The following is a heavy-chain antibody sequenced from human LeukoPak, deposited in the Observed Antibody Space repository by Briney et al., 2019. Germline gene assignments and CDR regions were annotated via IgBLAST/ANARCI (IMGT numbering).Heavy chain of an antibody. CDR3: ARGYSSSWYFNWFDP. CDR2: INHSGST. CDR1: GGSFSGYY. Sequence: SETLSLTCAVYGGSFSGYYWSGIRQPPGKGLEWIGEINHSGSTNYNPSLKSRVTISVDTSKNQFSLKVNSVTAADTAVYYCARGYSSSWYFNWFDPWGQGTLVTVSS. J-gene: IGHJ5*02. V-gene: IGHV4-34*01. D-gene: IGHD6-13*01.